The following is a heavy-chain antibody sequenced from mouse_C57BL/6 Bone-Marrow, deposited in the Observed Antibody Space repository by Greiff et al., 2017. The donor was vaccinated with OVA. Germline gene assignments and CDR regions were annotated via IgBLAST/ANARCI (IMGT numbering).Heavy chain of an antibody. V-gene: IGHV1-82*01. Sequence: VQLQESGPELVKPGASVKISCKASGYAFSSSWMNWVKQRPGKGLEWIGRIYPGDGDTNYNGKFKGKATLTADKSSSTAYMQLSSLTSEDSAVYFCARGDYGSRPGFAYWGQGTLVTVSA. CDR1: GYAFSSSW. CDR3: ARGDYGSRPGFAY. J-gene: IGHJ3*01. CDR2: IYPGDGDT. D-gene: IGHD1-1*01.